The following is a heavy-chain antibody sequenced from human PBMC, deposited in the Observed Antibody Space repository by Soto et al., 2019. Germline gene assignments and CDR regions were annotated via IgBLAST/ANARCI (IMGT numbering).Heavy chain of an antibody. CDR2: IKSETDGGTA. CDR3: TTGIYYDLLTGYHDVAY. J-gene: IGHJ4*02. CDR1: GFNLSHPW. Sequence: PGGSLRLSCAASGFNLSHPWMTWVRQAAGKGLEGVGRIKSETDGGTADYAAPVKGRITISRDDSKNTVYLQMNSLKTEDTAVYYCTTGIYYDLLTGYHDVAYWGQGT. V-gene: IGHV3-15*01. D-gene: IGHD3-9*01.